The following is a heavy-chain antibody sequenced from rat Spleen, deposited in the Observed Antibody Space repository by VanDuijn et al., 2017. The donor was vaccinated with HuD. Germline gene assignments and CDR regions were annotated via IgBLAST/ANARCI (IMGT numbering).Heavy chain of an antibody. Sequence: EVQLQESGPGLVKPSQSLSLTCSVTGYSITSSYRWNWIRKFPGNKLEGMGYINSAGSTNYNPSLKSRISITRDTSKNQFFLQVNSVTTEDTATYYCARSDYSSMRFAYWGQGTLVTVSS. D-gene: IGHD1-2*01. CDR3: ARSDYSSMRFAY. J-gene: IGHJ3*01. CDR1: GYSITSSYR. V-gene: IGHV3-3*01. CDR2: INSAGST.